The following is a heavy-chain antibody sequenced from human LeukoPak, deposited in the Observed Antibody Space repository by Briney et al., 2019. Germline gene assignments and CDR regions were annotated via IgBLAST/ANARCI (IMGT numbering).Heavy chain of an antibody. CDR2: INEDGSDK. CDR1: GFTFSTYW. D-gene: IGHD6-13*01. CDR3: ARGQKLAS. Sequence: PGGSLRLSCAASGFTFSTYWMSWVRQAPGKGLEWVANINEDGSDKYYVDSVKGRFTISRDNAENSLYLQMNRLRADDTAVYYCARGQKLASWGQGTLVTVSS. J-gene: IGHJ5*02. V-gene: IGHV3-7*04.